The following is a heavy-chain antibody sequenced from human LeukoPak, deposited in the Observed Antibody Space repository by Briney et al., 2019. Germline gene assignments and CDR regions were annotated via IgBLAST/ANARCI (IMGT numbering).Heavy chain of an antibody. CDR3: AREDTAMAEGAFDI. Sequence: SGGSLRLSCAASGFTFSSYSMNWVRQASGKGLEWVSSISSSSSYIYYADSVKGRFTISRDNAKNSLYLQMNSLRAEDTAVYYCAREDTAMAEGAFDIWGQGTMVTVSS. D-gene: IGHD5-18*01. CDR2: ISSSSSYI. CDR1: GFTFSSYS. J-gene: IGHJ3*02. V-gene: IGHV3-21*01.